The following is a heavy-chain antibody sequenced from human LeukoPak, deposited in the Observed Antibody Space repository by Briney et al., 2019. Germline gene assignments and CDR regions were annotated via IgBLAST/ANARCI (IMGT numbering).Heavy chain of an antibody. CDR2: IIPIFGTA. CDR3: ARDLRFLEWLFLPYYYYYGMDV. J-gene: IGHJ6*02. D-gene: IGHD3-3*01. Sequence: SVKVSCKASGGTFSSYAISWVRQAPGQGLEWMGGIIPIFGTANYAQKFQGRVTITADESTSTAYMELSSLRSEDTAVYYCARDLRFLEWLFLPYYYYYGMDVWGQGTTVTVSS. CDR1: GGTFSSYA. V-gene: IGHV1-69*13.